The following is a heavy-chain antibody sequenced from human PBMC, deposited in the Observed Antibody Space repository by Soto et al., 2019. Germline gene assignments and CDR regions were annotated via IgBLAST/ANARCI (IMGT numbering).Heavy chain of an antibody. Sequence: IQLAQSGPDVARPGASVNVSCKASVYIFRDYGISWARQAPGQGLEWIGWISAYTGNTKYSQILKGRVTMTTDSSTSTGYMELRSLSADDTAVSACARFGRARTMNFSYKEGMDVWGQGTPVTVSS. CDR1: VYIFRDYG. CDR2: ISAYTGNT. J-gene: IGHJ6*02. D-gene: IGHD3-22*01. CDR3: ARFGRARTMNFSYKEGMDV. V-gene: IGHV1-18*01.